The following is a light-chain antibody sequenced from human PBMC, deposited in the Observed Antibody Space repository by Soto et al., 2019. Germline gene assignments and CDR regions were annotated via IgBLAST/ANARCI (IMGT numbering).Light chain of an antibody. J-gene: IGKJ1*01. V-gene: IGKV4-1*01. CDR2: WAS. CDR1: QSVLYSSNSKNY. CDR3: QQHYTTPWT. Sequence: DIVMTQSPESLAVSLGERATIKCNSSQSVLYSSNSKNYLAWHQQKPGQPPKMLIYWASTRKSGFPDRFSGSGSGTDFTLTISSLQAEDVAVYCCQQHYTTPWTFGQGTRVELK.